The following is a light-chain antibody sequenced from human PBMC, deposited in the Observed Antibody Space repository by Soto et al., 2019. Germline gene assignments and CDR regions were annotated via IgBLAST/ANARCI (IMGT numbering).Light chain of an antibody. V-gene: IGKV3-20*01. CDR1: ESVNSAY. J-gene: IGKJ1*01. CDR3: QQYGYSPWK. Sequence: EIVLTQSPVTLSLSPGERATLSCRASESVNSAYLAWYQHRPAQAPRLLIYGASSRATGVPDRFSGSGSGTEFTLTTTRLEPADFELYYCQQYGYSPWKFSIGTKADI. CDR2: GAS.